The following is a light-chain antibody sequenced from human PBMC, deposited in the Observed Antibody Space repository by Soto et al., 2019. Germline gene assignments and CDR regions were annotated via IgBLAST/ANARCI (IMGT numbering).Light chain of an antibody. CDR2: WAS. J-gene: IGKJ1*01. Sequence: DIVMTQSPDSLAVSLGERATINCKSSQSVLYSSDNKNCLGWFQQKQGQPPKLLIYWASTRESGVPDRFSGSGSGTDFTLTISSLQAEDVAVYYCQQYYSIPRTFGQGTKVEIK. CDR1: QSVLYSSDNKNC. CDR3: QQYYSIPRT. V-gene: IGKV4-1*01.